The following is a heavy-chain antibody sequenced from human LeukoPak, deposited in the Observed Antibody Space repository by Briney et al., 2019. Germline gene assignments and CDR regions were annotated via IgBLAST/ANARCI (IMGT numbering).Heavy chain of an antibody. CDR1: GGSISSYY. CDR2: IYYSGST. Sequence: SETLSLTCTVSGGSISSYYWSWIRQPPGKGLEWIGYIYYSGSTNCNPSLKSRVTISVDTSKNQFSLKLSSVTAADTAVYYCARGVYYDFWSGYSPHYYYYMDVWGKGTTVTVSS. J-gene: IGHJ6*03. CDR3: ARGVYYDFWSGYSPHYYYYMDV. V-gene: IGHV4-59*01. D-gene: IGHD3-3*01.